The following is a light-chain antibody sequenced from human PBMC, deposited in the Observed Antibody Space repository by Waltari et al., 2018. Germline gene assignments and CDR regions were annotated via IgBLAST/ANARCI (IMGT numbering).Light chain of an antibody. CDR1: QYITGGW. Sequence: EIVLTQSLGTLSLSPVERVILSCRASQYITGGWMTWYHQRPGQAPRLLVYAASTRAHGVPDRVSGIGSETDSALTISRLEPEDSGVYYCQQYDGVVVTFGGGTKVEI. CDR2: AAS. V-gene: IGKV3-20*01. CDR3: QQYDGVVVT. J-gene: IGKJ4*01.